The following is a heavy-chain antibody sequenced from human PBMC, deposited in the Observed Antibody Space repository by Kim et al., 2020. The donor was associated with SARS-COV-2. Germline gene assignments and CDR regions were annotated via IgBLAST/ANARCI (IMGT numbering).Heavy chain of an antibody. D-gene: IGHD6-13*01. Sequence: GGTQTYDKAVKGRFTLSRDNSKNTLYVQMRSLRAEDTAIYYCANPRQPDYWGQGTLVTVSS. CDR2: GGTQ. J-gene: IGHJ4*02. V-gene: IGHV3-23*01. CDR3: ANPRQPDY.